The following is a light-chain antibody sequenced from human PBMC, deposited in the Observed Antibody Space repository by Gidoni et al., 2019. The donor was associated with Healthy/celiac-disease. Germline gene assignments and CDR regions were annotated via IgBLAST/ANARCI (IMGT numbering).Light chain of an antibody. J-gene: IGKJ1*01. Sequence: EIVRTQSPLSLRVTPGEPASISCRSSQSLLHSNGYNYLDWYLQKPGQSPQLLIYLGSNRASGVPDRFSGSGSGTDFTLKISRVEAEDVGVYYCMQALQTPWTFGQGTKLEIK. CDR3: MQALQTPWT. V-gene: IGKV2-28*01. CDR2: LGS. CDR1: QSLLHSNGYNY.